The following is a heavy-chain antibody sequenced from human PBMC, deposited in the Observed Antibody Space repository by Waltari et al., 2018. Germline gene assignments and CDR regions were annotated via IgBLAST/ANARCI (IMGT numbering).Heavy chain of an antibody. J-gene: IGHJ4*02. CDR2: IKQDGSEK. D-gene: IGHD1-26*01. CDR3: ARVSWDTITRKGIDY. V-gene: IGHV3-7*01. Sequence: EVQLVESGGDLVQPGGALSLSCAASGFTFSTYGRSWVRQAPGKGLEWVANIKQDGSEKLYVDSVKCRFTISRDNARNSLYLQMNSLRGEDTAVYYCARVSWDTITRKGIDYWGLGTLVIVSS. CDR1: GFTFSTYG.